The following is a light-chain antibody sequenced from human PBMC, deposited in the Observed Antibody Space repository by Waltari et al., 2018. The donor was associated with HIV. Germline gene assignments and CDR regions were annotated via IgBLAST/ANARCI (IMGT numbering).Light chain of an antibody. J-gene: IGLJ2*01. Sequence: QSALTQPASVSGSPGQSITIPCTGTRSDVGSYNLVSWYQQNPGKAPKLMIYEGSKRPSGVSNRFSGSKDGKTAYLTISGLQAEDEAAYYCCSYAGSSTLVFGGGTKLTVL. CDR3: CSYAGSSTLV. CDR1: RSDVGSYNL. V-gene: IGLV2-23*01. CDR2: EGS.